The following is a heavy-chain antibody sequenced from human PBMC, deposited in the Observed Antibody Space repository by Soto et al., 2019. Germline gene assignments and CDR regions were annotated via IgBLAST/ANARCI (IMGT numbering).Heavy chain of an antibody. CDR1: GGSISSGDYY. CDR2: IYYSGST. V-gene: IGHV4-30-4*01. D-gene: IGHD3-3*01. Sequence: QVQLQESGPGLVKPSQTLSLTCTVSGGSISSGDYYWSWIRQPPGKGLEWIGYIYYSGSTYYNPSLKSRVTLSVATSKNQFSVKLSSVTAADTAVYYCARVRRITIFGVVTTNFDYWGQGTLVTVSS. J-gene: IGHJ4*02. CDR3: ARVRRITIFGVVTTNFDY.